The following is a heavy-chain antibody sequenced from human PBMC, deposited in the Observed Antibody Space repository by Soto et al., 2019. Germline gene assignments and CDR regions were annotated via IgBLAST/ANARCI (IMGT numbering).Heavy chain of an antibody. CDR3: ARDPRGRGYSYGSPFDY. D-gene: IGHD5-18*01. V-gene: IGHV1-69*13. CDR1: GGTFSSYA. CDR2: IIPIFGTA. J-gene: IGHJ4*02. Sequence: ASVKVSCKASGGTFSSYAISWVRQAPGQGLEWMGGIIPIFGTANYAQKFQGRVTITADESTSTAYMELSSLRSEDTAVYYCARDPRGRGYSYGSPFDYWGQGTLVTVSS.